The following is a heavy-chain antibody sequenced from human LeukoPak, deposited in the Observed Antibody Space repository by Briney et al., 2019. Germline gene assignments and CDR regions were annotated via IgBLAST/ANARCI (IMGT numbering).Heavy chain of an antibody. J-gene: IGHJ4*02. Sequence: GASVKLSCKASGYTFTSYGISWLRHAPGQGLEWMGWISAYNGNTNYAQKLQGRVTMTTDTSTSTAYMELRSLRSDDRAVYYCARDLSSYDIVVAPADYWVQGTLVTVSS. V-gene: IGHV1-18*01. CDR3: ARDLSSYDIVVAPADY. CDR1: GYTFTSYG. D-gene: IGHD2-2*01. CDR2: ISAYNGNT.